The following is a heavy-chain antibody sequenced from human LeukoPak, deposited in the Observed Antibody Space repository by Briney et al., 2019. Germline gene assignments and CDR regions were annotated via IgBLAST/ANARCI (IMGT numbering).Heavy chain of an antibody. CDR2: ISAYNGNT. CDR1: GYTFTSYG. Sequence: ASVKVSCKASGYTFTSYGISWVRQAPGQGLEWMGWISAYNGNTNYAQKLQGRVTITTDTSTSTAYMELRSLRSDDTAVYYCARICKVNHCSRTSCYTQYYFDYWGQGTLVTVSS. J-gene: IGHJ4*02. V-gene: IGHV1-18*01. CDR3: ARICKVNHCSRTSCYTQYYFDY. D-gene: IGHD2-2*02.